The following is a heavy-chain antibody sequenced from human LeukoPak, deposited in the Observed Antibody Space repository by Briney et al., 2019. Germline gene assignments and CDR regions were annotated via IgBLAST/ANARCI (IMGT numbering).Heavy chain of an antibody. CDR1: GGSFSGYY. D-gene: IGHD3-9*01. CDR2: INHSGST. V-gene: IGHV4-34*01. Sequence: PSETLSLTCAVYGGSFSGYYWSWIRQPPGKGLEWIGEINHSGSTNYNPSLKSRVTISVDTSKNQFSLKLSSVTAADTAVYYCARAVLRYFDWLGGQYYFDYWGQGTLVTVPS. CDR3: ARAVLRYFDWLGGQYYFDY. J-gene: IGHJ4*02.